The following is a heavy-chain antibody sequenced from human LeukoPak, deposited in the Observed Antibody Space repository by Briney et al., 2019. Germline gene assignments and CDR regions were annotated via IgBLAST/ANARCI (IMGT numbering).Heavy chain of an antibody. V-gene: IGHV4-31*03. Sequence: PSETLSLTCTVSGVSISSGGYYWSWIRQHPGKGLEWIGYIYYSGSTYYNPSLKSRVTISVDTSKNQFSLKLSSVTAADTAVYYCARVSTTNWIVDASDIWGQGTMVTVSS. D-gene: IGHD2-2*03. J-gene: IGHJ3*02. CDR3: ARVSTTNWIVDASDI. CDR1: GVSISSGGYY. CDR2: IYYSGST.